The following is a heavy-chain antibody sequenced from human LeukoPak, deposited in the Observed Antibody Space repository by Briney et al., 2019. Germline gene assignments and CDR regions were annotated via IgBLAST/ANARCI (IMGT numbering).Heavy chain of an antibody. CDR2: ISAGAST. CDR3: ARGLRGLDAFDI. CDR1: GFTFSTYA. V-gene: IGHV3-69-1*01. J-gene: IGHJ3*02. Sequence: PGGSLRLSCAVSGFTFSTYAMNWVRQAPGKGLECVSGISAGASTYYADSVKGRFTISRDNAKKSLYLQMNSLTAEDTAVYFCARGLRGLDAFDIWGQGTMVTVSS.